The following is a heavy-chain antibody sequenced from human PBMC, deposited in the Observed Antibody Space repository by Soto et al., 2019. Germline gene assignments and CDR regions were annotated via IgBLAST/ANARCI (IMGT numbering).Heavy chain of an antibody. J-gene: IGHJ6*02. Sequence: QVQLVQSGAEVKKPGASVKVSCKASGYTFTGYYMHWVRQAPGQGLEWMGWINPNSGGTNYAQKVQGWVTMTRDTSISTAYMELSRLRSDDTAVYYCAREAGSGPAAILGLGMDVWGQGTTVTVSS. CDR2: INPNSGGT. CDR3: AREAGSGPAAILGLGMDV. V-gene: IGHV1-2*04. CDR1: GYTFTGYY. D-gene: IGHD2-2*01.